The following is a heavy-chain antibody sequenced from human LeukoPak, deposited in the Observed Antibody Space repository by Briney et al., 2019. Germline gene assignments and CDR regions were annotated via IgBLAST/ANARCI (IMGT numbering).Heavy chain of an antibody. CDR2: IYYSGST. D-gene: IGHD3-22*01. CDR1: GGSISSSSYY. CDR3: ARGALRTVVVGTRYYYYMDV. J-gene: IGHJ6*03. V-gene: IGHV4-39*07. Sequence: PSETLSLTCTVSGGSISSSSYYWGWIRQPPGKGLEWIGSIYYSGSTTYNPSLKSRFTISLDTSKNQFSLKLRSVTAADTAVYYCARGALRTVVVGTRYYYYMDVWGKGTTVTVSS.